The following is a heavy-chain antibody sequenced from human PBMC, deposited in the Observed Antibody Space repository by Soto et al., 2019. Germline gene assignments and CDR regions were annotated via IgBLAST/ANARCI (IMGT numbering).Heavy chain of an antibody. CDR3: ARERLFSCNYGVCFSLPLDY. CDR2: INHNSGGT. Sequence: ASVNVSFRAFRYAFTGQHMPWVRQAPGQGHAWMGWINHNSGGTNYAQKFKGRVTITRHTSISTDYMELSRLRSDDTAVYYCARERLFSCNYGVCFSLPLDYWGQGFVVTVYS. D-gene: IGHD2-8*01. V-gene: IGHV1-2*02. J-gene: IGHJ4*02. CDR1: RYAFTGQH.